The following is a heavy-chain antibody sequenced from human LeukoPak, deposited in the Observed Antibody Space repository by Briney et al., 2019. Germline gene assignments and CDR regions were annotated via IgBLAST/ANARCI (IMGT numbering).Heavy chain of an antibody. Sequence: ASVKVSCKASGYTFTSYAMHWVRQAPGQRLEWMGWINAGNGNTKYSQEFQGRVTITRDTSASTAYMELSSLRSEDMAVYYCARESRGYYGSGSYRYYFDYWGQGTLVTVSS. CDR1: GYTFTSYA. CDR2: INAGNGNT. J-gene: IGHJ4*02. D-gene: IGHD3-10*01. CDR3: ARESRGYYGSGSYRYYFDY. V-gene: IGHV1-3*03.